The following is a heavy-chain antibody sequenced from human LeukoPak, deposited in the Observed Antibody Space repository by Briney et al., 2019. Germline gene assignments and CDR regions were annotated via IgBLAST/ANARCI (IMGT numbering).Heavy chain of an antibody. V-gene: IGHV1-2*02. CDR3: ARDNDRDFDY. CDR1: GYTFTGYY. Sequence: GASVKVSCKASGYTFTGYYMHWVRQGPGQGLEWVGWINPNSGGTNYAQKFQGRVTMTRDTSINTAYMELSRLRSDDTAVYYCARDNDRDFDYWGQGTLVTVSS. J-gene: IGHJ4*02. D-gene: IGHD1-1*01. CDR2: INPNSGGT.